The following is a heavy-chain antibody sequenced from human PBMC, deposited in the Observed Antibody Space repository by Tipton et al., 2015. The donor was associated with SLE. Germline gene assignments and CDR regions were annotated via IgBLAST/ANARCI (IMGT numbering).Heavy chain of an antibody. J-gene: IGHJ4*02. CDR1: GFTFGRYG. CDR2: IWYDGSNE. Sequence: SLRLSCAASGFTFGRYGMHWVRQAPGKGLEWVAVIWYDGSNEYYEDSVKGRFTISRDNSKNTVYLQMNSLRAEDTGVYYCARDEYRYDTTGYHLLGHFDFWGQGTLVTVSS. D-gene: IGHD3-22*01. V-gene: IGHV3-33*01. CDR3: ARDEYRYDTTGYHLLGHFDF.